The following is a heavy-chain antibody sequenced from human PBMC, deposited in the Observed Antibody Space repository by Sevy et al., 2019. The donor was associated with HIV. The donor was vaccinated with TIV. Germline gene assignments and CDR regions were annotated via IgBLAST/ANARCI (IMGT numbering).Heavy chain of an antibody. Sequence: ASVKVSCKASGGTFSSYAISWVRQAPGQGLEWMGGIIPIFGTANYAQKFQGRVTITADESTSTAYMELSSLRSEDTAVYYCARDHSRSRSFDYWGQGTLVTVSS. J-gene: IGHJ4*02. V-gene: IGHV1-69*13. CDR3: ARDHSRSRSFDY. D-gene: IGHD6-13*01. CDR1: GGTFSSYA. CDR2: IIPIFGTA.